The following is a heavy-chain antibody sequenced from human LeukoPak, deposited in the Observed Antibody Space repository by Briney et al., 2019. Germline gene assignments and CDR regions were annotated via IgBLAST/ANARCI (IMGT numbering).Heavy chain of an antibody. V-gene: IGHV3-23*01. Sequence: GGSLRLSCAASGFTFSSYGMSWVRQAPGKGLEWVSGISPSADIKYYADSVKGRFTISRDNSKNTLYLQMNSLRAEDTAVYYCAKDKAGQGFDYWGQGTLVTVSS. CDR1: GFTFSSYG. CDR2: ISPSADIK. D-gene: IGHD6-13*01. CDR3: AKDKAGQGFDY. J-gene: IGHJ4*02.